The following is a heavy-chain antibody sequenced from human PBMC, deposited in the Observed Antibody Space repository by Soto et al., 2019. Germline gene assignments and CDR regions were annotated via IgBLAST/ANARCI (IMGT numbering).Heavy chain of an antibody. Sequence: QVQLQESGPRLAKPSETLALVCSVSGVSIKSDNWWSWVRQSPGGGLEWIGEIYHSGSTTYHPSHISRVTMSVDKSQTLYSLRLTSVTAADTAIYYSATPESVLVAAGVDSGGQGILVTVSS. CDR2: IYHSGST. V-gene: IGHV4-4*02. CDR1: GVSIKSDNW. CDR3: ATPESVLVAAGVDS. J-gene: IGHJ4*02. D-gene: IGHD2-15*01.